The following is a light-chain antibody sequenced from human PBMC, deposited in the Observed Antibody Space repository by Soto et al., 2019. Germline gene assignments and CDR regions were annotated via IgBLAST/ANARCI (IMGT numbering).Light chain of an antibody. Sequence: DIQMTQSPSTLSASVGDRVTITCRASQSISSWLAWYQQRPGKAPKVLIYKASNLESGVPSRFSGSGSGTEFTLTISSLQPEDFATYYCQQYNSYPCTFGQGTKLEIK. CDR1: QSISSW. V-gene: IGKV1-5*03. CDR2: KAS. CDR3: QQYNSYPCT. J-gene: IGKJ2*02.